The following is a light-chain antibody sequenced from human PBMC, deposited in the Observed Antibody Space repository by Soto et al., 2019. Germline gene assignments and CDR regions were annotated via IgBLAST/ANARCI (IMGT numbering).Light chain of an antibody. Sequence: QSVLTQSPSVSAAPGQKVTISCSGSSSNIGNNYVSWYQQLPGTAPKLLIYDNNKRPSGIPDRFSGSKSGTSATLGITGLQTGDEADYYCGTWDSSLSAEVFGTGTKLTVL. CDR3: GTWDSSLSAEV. CDR2: DNN. CDR1: SSNIGNNY. J-gene: IGLJ1*01. V-gene: IGLV1-51*01.